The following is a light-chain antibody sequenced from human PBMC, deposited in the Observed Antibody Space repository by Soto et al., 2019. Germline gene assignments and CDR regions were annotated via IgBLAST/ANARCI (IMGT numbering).Light chain of an antibody. Sequence: EIVMTQSPLSLPVTPGEPASISCRSTQSLLQSNGYNYLDWYLQKPGQSPQLLISLGSNRASGVPDRFSGSGSGTDFTLKISRVEADDVGVYYCMQALQTPRTFGPGTKVEIK. CDR1: QSLLQSNGYNY. V-gene: IGKV2-28*01. CDR3: MQALQTPRT. J-gene: IGKJ1*01. CDR2: LGS.